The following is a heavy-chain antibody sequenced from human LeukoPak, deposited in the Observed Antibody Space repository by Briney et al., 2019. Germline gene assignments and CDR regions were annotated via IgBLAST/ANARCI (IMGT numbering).Heavy chain of an antibody. D-gene: IGHD2-21*01. Sequence: GGSLRLSCAASGFTFSSYGMNGVRQAPGKGLDRLSYIRTGSSTIYYADSVKGRFTISRDNAKNSLYLQMNSLRDEGTAVYYCARLPLSYCGGDCYFGWGQGTLVTVSS. CDR3: ARLPLSYCGGDCYFG. CDR1: GFTFSSYG. J-gene: IGHJ4*02. V-gene: IGHV3-48*02. CDR2: IRTGSSTI.